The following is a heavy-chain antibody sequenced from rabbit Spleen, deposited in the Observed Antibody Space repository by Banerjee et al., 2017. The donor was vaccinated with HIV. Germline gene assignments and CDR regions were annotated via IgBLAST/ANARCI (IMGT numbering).Heavy chain of an antibody. J-gene: IGHJ4*01. D-gene: IGHD4-2*01. Sequence: QEQLVESGGGLVKPEGSLKLSCTASGFSFSNKAVMCWVRQAPGKGLECIACIYGDSSGSTWYASWAKGRFTISKTSSTTVTLQMTTLTAADTATYFCARDAAGREDFNLWGPGTLVTVS. V-gene: IGHV1S45*01. CDR2: IYGDSSGST. CDR3: ARDAAGREDFNL. CDR1: GFSFSNKAV.